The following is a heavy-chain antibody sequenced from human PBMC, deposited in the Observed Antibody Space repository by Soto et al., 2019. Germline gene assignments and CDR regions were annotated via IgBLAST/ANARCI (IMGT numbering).Heavy chain of an antibody. V-gene: IGHV4-31*03. Sequence: TLSLTSTVACGSVTRIGHYWSSIRGFPGKGLEWIGNIYHSGSTYYNPSLKSRITISLATYKKQFSLKLSSVTAADTAVYYCASGHRWSDQYYGMDVWGQGTTVNVS. CDR3: ASGHRWSDQYYGMDV. J-gene: IGHJ6*02. D-gene: IGHD2-15*01. CDR2: IYHSGST. CDR1: CGSVTRIGHY.